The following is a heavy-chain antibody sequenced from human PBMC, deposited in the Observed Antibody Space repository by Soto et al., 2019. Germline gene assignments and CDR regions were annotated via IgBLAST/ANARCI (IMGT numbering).Heavy chain of an antibody. V-gene: IGHV4-30-2*01. CDR2: IYHSGST. CDR3: ARSPGAIAAAYNWYFDL. CDR1: GSSSRRGPS. D-gene: IGHD6-13*01. J-gene: IGHJ2*01. Sequence: GSSSRRGPSRNIKRQPPGKGLEWIGYIYHSGSTYYNPSFKSRVTISVDRSKNQFSLKLSSVTAADTAVYYCARSPGAIAAAYNWYFDLWGRGTLVTVSS.